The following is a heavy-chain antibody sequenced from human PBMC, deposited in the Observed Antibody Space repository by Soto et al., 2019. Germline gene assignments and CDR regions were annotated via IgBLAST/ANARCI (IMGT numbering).Heavy chain of an antibody. CDR1: GFTFSSYS. J-gene: IGHJ6*02. D-gene: IGHD5-12*01. V-gene: IGHV3-21*01. CDR2: ISSSSSYI. CDR3: ARDLDLRSGYDYNYYYGMDV. Sequence: GGSLRLSCAASGFTFSSYSMNWVRQAPGKGLEWVSSISSSSSYIYYADSVKGRFTISRDNAKNSLYLQMNSLRAEDTAVYYCARDLDLRSGYDYNYYYGMDVWGQGTTVTVSS.